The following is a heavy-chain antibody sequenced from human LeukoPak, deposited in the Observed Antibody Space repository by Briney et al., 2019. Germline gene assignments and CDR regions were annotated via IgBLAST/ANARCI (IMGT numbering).Heavy chain of an antibody. D-gene: IGHD2-8*01. CDR3: AKDTSIGRYCTNGVCSPFDY. CDR2: ISDTGATT. V-gene: IGHV3-23*01. CDR1: GFAFKNYW. Sequence: PGGSLRLSCAASGFAFKNYWMTWVRQAPGKGLEWVSAISDTGATTYDADSVKGRFTISRDNSRSTLYLQMNSLRAEDTALYYCAKDTSIGRYCTNGVCSPFDYWGQGTLVTVSS. J-gene: IGHJ4*02.